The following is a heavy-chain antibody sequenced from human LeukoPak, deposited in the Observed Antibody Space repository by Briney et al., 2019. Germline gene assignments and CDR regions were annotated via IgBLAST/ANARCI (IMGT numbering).Heavy chain of an antibody. CDR2: IYYSGST. V-gene: IGHV4-30-4*08. CDR1: GGSISSGDYY. CDR3: ARDPRDHLCSSTSCWALDS. J-gene: IGHJ3*02. D-gene: IGHD2-2*01. Sequence: SETLSLTCTVSGGSISSGDYYWSWIRQPPGKGLEWIGYIYYSGSTYYNPSLKSRVTISVETSKNQFSLKLSSVTAADTAVYYCARDPRDHLCSSTSCWALDSWGQGTMVTVSS.